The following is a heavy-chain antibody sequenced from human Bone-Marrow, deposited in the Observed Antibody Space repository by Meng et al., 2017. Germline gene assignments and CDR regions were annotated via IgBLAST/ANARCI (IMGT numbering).Heavy chain of an antibody. D-gene: IGHD3-22*01. Sequence: GESLISCAASGFTVSSNYMSWVRQAPGKGLEWVSVIYSGGSTYYADSVKGRFTISRDNSKNTLYLQMNSLRAEDTAVYYCARGPTYYYDSSGYWDYWGQGTLVTVSS. CDR3: ARGPTYYYDSSGYWDY. CDR2: IYSGGST. CDR1: GFTVSSNY. V-gene: IGHV3-53*01. J-gene: IGHJ4*02.